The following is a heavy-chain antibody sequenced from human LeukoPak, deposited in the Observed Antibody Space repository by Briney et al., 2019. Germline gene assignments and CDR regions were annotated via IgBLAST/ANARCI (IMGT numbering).Heavy chain of an antibody. D-gene: IGHD2-8*01. CDR2: IYYSGST. CDR1: GGSISSSSYY. V-gene: IGHV4-39*07. CDR3: ARGYCTNPVCSLGPTQA. Sequence: SETLSLTCTVSGGSISSSSYYWGWIRQPPGKGLEWIGSIYYSGSTYYNPSLKSRVTISVGTSKNQFSLKLSSVTAADTAVYYCARGYCTNPVCSLGPTQAWGQGTLVTVSS. J-gene: IGHJ4*02.